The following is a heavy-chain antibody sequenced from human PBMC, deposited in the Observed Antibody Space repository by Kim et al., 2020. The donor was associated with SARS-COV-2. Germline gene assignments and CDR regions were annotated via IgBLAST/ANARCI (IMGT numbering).Heavy chain of an antibody. CDR1: GFTFSSYW. CDR2: IKQDGSEK. V-gene: IGHV3-7*03. J-gene: IGHJ6*02. D-gene: IGHD3-3*01. CDR3: ARAPYYDFWGGLDV. Sequence: GGSLRLSCAASGFTFSSYWMSWVRQAPGKGLEWVANIKQDGSEKYYVDSVKGRFTISRDNAKNSLYLQMNSLRAEDTAVYYCARAPYYDFWGGLDVWGQGTTVTVSS.